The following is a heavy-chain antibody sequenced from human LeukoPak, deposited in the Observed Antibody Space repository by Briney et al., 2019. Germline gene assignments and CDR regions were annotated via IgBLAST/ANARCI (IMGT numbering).Heavy chain of an antibody. CDR2: IYYSGST. Sequence: SETLSLTCTVSGGSISSYYWSWIRQPPGTGLEWIGYIYYSGSTNYNPSLKSRVTISVDTSKNQFSLKLSSVTAADTAVYYCARNYYDSSGYYFNWFDPWGQGTLVTVSS. D-gene: IGHD3-22*01. CDR3: ARNYYDSSGYYFNWFDP. V-gene: IGHV4-59*01. CDR1: GGSISSYY. J-gene: IGHJ5*02.